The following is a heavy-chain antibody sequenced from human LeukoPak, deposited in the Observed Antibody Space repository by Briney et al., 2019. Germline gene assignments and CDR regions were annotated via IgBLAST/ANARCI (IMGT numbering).Heavy chain of an antibody. CDR2: IYTSGST. CDR1: GGSISSGSYY. J-gene: IGHJ3*02. Sequence: PSQTLSLTCTVSGGSISSGSYYWSWIRQPAGKGLEWIGRIYTSGSTNYNPSLKSRVTISVDTSKNQFSLKLSSVTAADTAVYYCARSPRIGGDDAFDIWXXXTMVTVSS. D-gene: IGHD2-15*01. CDR3: ARSPRIGGDDAFDI. V-gene: IGHV4-61*02.